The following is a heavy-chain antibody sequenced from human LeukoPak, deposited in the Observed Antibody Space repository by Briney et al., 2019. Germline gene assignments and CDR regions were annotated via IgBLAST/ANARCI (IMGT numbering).Heavy chain of an antibody. J-gene: IGHJ6*03. CDR3: AKDQVRSNYYYYNMDV. V-gene: IGHV3-7*01. Sequence: GGSLRLSCAASGFTFSSYWMSWVRQAPGKGLEWVANIKQDGSEKYYVDSVKGRFTISRDNSKNTLYLQMNSLRAEDTAVYYCAKDQVRSNYYYYNMDVWGKGTTVTVSS. CDR1: GFTFSSYW. D-gene: IGHD3-10*01. CDR2: IKQDGSEK.